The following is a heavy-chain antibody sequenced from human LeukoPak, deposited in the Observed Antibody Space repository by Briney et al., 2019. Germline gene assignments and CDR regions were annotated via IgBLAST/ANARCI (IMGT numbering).Heavy chain of an antibody. Sequence: ETLSLTCAVSGGSISSSNWWSWVREPPGKGLEWVANIKQDGSEKYYVDSVKGRFTISRDNAKNSQYLQMNSLRAEDTAVYYCARGAHSSSPAEDWFDPWGQGTLVTVSS. D-gene: IGHD6-6*01. CDR1: GGSISSSNW. CDR2: IKQDGSEK. J-gene: IGHJ5*02. V-gene: IGHV3-7*01. CDR3: ARGAHSSSPAEDWFDP.